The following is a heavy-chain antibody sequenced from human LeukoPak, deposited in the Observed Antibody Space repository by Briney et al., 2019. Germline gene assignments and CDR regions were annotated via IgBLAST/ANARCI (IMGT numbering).Heavy chain of an antibody. J-gene: IGHJ3*02. CDR3: ASTLRRHAFDI. V-gene: IGHV4-59*08. D-gene: IGHD4-17*01. CDR2: VYYRGGA. Sequence: SETLSLTCTVSGGSISRYYWGWVRQPPGKGLEWIGNVYYRGGADYNPSLKSRVTISIDTSKSQFSLTVGSVTAADTAVYYCASTLRRHAFDIWSQGTMVTASS. CDR1: GGSISRYY.